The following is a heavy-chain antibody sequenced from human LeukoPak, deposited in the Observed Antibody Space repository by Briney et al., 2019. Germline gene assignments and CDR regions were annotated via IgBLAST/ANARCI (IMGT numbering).Heavy chain of an antibody. CDR1: GGAVNSYY. Sequence: SETLSLTCIVSGGAVNSYYWSWIRRTPEKGLEWIGYISHSGNTDYAPSLKSRVTMSLDTSKNQFSLKLSSVTAADTALYYCARSRDTTYYYFYMDVWGKGTTVTISS. CDR2: ISHSGNT. V-gene: IGHV4-59*02. D-gene: IGHD1-1*01. CDR3: ARSRDTTYYYFYMDV. J-gene: IGHJ6*03.